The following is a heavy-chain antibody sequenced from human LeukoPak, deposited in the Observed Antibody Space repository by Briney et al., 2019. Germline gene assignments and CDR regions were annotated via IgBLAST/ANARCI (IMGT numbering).Heavy chain of an antibody. CDR3: ARAPYGSATNNYYMDV. Sequence: ETLSLTCTVSGASISDSYWSWIRQPPGKGLEWIGFFYYSGSTNYNPSLKSRVTISVDTSKNQFSLKLSSVTAADTAVYYCARAPYGSATNNYYMDVWGKGTTATVSS. CDR1: GASISDSY. V-gene: IGHV4-59*01. J-gene: IGHJ6*03. CDR2: FYYSGST. D-gene: IGHD3-10*01.